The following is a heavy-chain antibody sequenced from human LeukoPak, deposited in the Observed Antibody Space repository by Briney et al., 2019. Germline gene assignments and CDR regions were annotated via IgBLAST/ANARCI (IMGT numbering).Heavy chain of an antibody. CDR1: GFSLRTPGVA. D-gene: IGHD5-12*01. J-gene: IGHJ4*02. V-gene: IGHV2-5*01. CDR3: AHRGGGSFDY. Sequence: SGPTLLKPTPTLTLTCAVSGFSLRTPGVAVGWIRQPPGKALEWLALIYWSDDKRYSPSLKSRLTINKDTSKNQVVLTVTNMDPVDTATYYCAHRGGGSFDYWGQGTLVTVSS. CDR2: IYWSDDK.